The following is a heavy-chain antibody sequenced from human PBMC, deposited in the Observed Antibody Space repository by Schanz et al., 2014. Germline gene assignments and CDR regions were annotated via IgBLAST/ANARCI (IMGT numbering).Heavy chain of an antibody. J-gene: IGHJ6*02. CDR1: GFTFSSYG. Sequence: QVQLVESGGGVVQFGRSLRLSCVASGFTFSSYGMHWVRQAPGKGLEWVAVIWYDENNKYYADSVKGRFTMSRDNSKNTLYLQMNSLRAEDTSVYFCARVRRRIATPSTPSFRNYYYYAMDVWGQGTTVIVSS. V-gene: IGHV3-33*01. CDR2: IWYDENNK. CDR3: ARVRRRIATPSTPSFRNYYYYAMDV. D-gene: IGHD6-13*01.